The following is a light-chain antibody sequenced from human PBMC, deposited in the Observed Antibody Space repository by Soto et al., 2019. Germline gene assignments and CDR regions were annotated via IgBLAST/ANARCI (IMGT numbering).Light chain of an antibody. CDR3: QQYHNWPPQYT. J-gene: IGKJ2*01. Sequence: EIVMTQSPASLSVSPGDGATLSCRASQSVASNVAWYQQKPGQGPRLLIHGASTRAVGVPARFSGGGSGTDVTLTISSLQSEDFAVYYCQQYHNWPPQYTFGQGTKLQIK. V-gene: IGKV3-15*01. CDR1: QSVASN. CDR2: GAS.